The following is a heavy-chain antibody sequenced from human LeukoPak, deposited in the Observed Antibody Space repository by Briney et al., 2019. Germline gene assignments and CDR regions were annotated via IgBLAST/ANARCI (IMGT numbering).Heavy chain of an antibody. CDR1: GFTFSSYW. D-gene: IGHD3-22*01. CDR2: INIDGSST. Sequence: GGSLRLSCAASGFTFSSYWMYWVRQAPGKGLVWVSRINIDGSSTMYADSVKGRFTISRDNAKNTLYLQMNSLRAEDTAVYYCARGGYYDSSGYYYPPGDYWGQGTLVTVPS. V-gene: IGHV3-74*03. J-gene: IGHJ4*02. CDR3: ARGGYYDSSGYYYPPGDY.